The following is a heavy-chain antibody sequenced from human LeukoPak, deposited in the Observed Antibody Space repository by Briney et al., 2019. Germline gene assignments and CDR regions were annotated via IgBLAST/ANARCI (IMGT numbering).Heavy chain of an antibody. Sequence: GGSLRLSCAASGFKFDDYAMHWVRQAPGKGLEWVSAISGSGGSTYYADSVKGRFTISRDNSKNTLYLQMNSLRAEDTAVYYCAKALSMITFGGVIPPRFDPWGQGTLVTVSS. V-gene: IGHV3-23*01. CDR1: GFKFDDYA. D-gene: IGHD3-16*01. CDR2: ISGSGGST. J-gene: IGHJ5*02. CDR3: AKALSMITFGGVIPPRFDP.